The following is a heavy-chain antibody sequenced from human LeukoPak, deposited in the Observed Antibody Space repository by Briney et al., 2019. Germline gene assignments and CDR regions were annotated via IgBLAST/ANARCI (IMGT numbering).Heavy chain of an antibody. V-gene: IGHV3-11*06. Sequence: GGSLRLSCAASGFTFSDYYMSWIRQAPGKGLEWVSYISSSSSYTNYADSVKGRFTISRDNSKNTLYLQMNSLRAEDTAVYYCAKGYSGSPRSLDYWGQETLLTVSS. J-gene: IGHJ4*02. CDR3: AKGYSGSPRSLDY. D-gene: IGHD1-26*01. CDR2: ISSSSSYT. CDR1: GFTFSDYY.